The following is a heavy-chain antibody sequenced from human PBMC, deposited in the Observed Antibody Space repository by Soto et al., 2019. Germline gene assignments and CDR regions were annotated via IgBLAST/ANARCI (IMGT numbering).Heavy chain of an antibody. CDR2: ISWNSGSI. CDR1: GFTFDDYA. V-gene: IGHV3-9*01. Sequence: EVQLVESGGGLVQPGRSLRLSCAASGFTFDDYAMHWVRQAPGKGLEWVSGISWNSGSIGYADSVKGRFTISRDNAKNSLYLQMNSLRAEDTALYYCAKGVGATPFYGMDVWGQGTTVTVSS. D-gene: IGHD1-26*01. J-gene: IGHJ6*02. CDR3: AKGVGATPFYGMDV.